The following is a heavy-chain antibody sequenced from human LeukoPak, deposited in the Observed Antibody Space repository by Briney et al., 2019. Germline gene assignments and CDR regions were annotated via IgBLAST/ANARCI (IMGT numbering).Heavy chain of an antibody. V-gene: IGHV4-59*08. CDR3: ARHGENSLYRFDY. D-gene: IGHD3-10*01. Sequence: SETLSLTCTVSGGSISSYFWSWIRQPPGKGLEWVGYFYYSGSTSYNPSLKSRGTISVDTSKNQFSLKLRSVTAAYTAVYYCARHGENSLYRFDYWGQGTLLTVSS. J-gene: IGHJ4*02. CDR1: GGSISSYF. CDR2: FYYSGST.